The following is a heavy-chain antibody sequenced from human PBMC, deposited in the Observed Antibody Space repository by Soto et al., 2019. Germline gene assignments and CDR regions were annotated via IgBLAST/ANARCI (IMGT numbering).Heavy chain of an antibody. CDR2: VIPIFGTP. Sequence: VQLVQSGAEVRKPGSSVKVSCKASGGDFKNFIIAWVRQAPGHGLEWMGGVIPIFGTPNFVQKFQDRVTTTADEATSTTYMELRSLRSEDTAVYYCARVGSCLSSISLYYGMDVRGQGTTVIVSS. CDR3: ARVGSCLSSISLYYGMDV. D-gene: IGHD3-16*01. CDR1: GGDFKNFI. V-gene: IGHV1-69*01. J-gene: IGHJ6*02.